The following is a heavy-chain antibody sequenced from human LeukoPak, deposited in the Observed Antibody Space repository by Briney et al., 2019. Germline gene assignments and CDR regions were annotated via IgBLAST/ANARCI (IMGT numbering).Heavy chain of an antibody. CDR1: GFSFSSYG. CDR3: AKYGNYLFDY. D-gene: IGHD1-7*01. CDR2: IRYDGTNK. V-gene: IGHV3-30*02. Sequence: GGSLRLSCAASGFSFSSYGIHWVRQAPGKGLEWVAFIRYDGTNKYYADSVKGRFTISRDNSKNTVYLQMNSLRAEDTAVYYCAKYGNYLFDYWGQGTLVTVSS. J-gene: IGHJ4*02.